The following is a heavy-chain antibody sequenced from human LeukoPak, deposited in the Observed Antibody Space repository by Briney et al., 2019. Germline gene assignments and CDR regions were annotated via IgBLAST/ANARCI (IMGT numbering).Heavy chain of an antibody. CDR2: MNPNSGGT. V-gene: IGHV1-2*02. CDR1: GYTFTAYY. Sequence: GASVTVSCKASGYTFTAYYIHWVRQAPGEGLEWMAWMNPNSGGTNSAQKFQGRVAMTRDASITTAYMELSSLRSDDTAVYYCARSSAVTGPYYLDYWGQGTLVTVSS. CDR3: ARSSAVTGPYYLDY. J-gene: IGHJ4*02. D-gene: IGHD2-21*02.